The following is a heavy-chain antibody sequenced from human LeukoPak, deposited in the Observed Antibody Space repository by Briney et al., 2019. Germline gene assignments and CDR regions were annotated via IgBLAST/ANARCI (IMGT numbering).Heavy chain of an antibody. V-gene: IGHV3-23*01. CDR1: GFTFSSYA. CDR2: ISGSGGST. D-gene: IGHD2-21*01. CDR3: AKDLTVVVIAMDY. Sequence: PGGSLRLSCAASGFTFSSYAMSWVRQAPGKGLEWVSAISGSGGSTYYADSVRGRFTISRDNSKNTLYLQMNSLRAEDTAVYYCAKDLTVVVIAMDYWGQGTLVTVSS. J-gene: IGHJ4*02.